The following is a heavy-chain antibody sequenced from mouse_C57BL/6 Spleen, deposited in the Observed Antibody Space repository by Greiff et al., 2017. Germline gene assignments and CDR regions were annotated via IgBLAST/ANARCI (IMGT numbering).Heavy chain of an antibody. CDR3: ATSNYDYAMDY. V-gene: IGHV5-17*01. CDR2: ISSGSSTI. CDR1: GFTFSDYG. J-gene: IGHJ4*01. D-gene: IGHD2-5*01. Sequence: EVHLVESGGGLVKPGGSLKLSCAASGFTFSDYGMHWVRQAPEKGLEWVAYISSGSSTIYYADTVKGRFTISRDNAKNTLFLQMTSLRSEDTAMYYCATSNYDYAMDYWGQGTSVTVSS.